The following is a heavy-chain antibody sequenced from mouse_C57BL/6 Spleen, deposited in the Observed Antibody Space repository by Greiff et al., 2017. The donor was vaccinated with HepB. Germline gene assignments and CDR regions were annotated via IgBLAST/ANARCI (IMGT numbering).Heavy chain of an antibody. CDR1: GFSLTSYA. J-gene: IGHJ4*01. CDR3: ASHYDYDAMDY. CDR2: IWTGGGT. V-gene: IGHV2-9-1*01. Sequence: VKVVESGPGLVAPSQSLSITCTVSGFSLTSYAISWVRQPPGKGLEWLGVIWTGGGTNYNSALNTRLSISKDNSKSQVFLKMNSLQTDDTARYYWASHYDYDAMDYWGQGTSVTVSS. D-gene: IGHD1-1*02.